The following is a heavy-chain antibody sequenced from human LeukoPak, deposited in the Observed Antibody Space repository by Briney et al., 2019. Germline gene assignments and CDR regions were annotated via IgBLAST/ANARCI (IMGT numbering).Heavy chain of an antibody. D-gene: IGHD5-12*01. CDR2: IYPGDSDT. V-gene: IGHV5-51*01. CDR1: GYSFTSYW. J-gene: IGHJ4*02. CDR3: ARLLVATPQTSAGFDY. Sequence: GESLKISCKGSGYSFTSYWIGWVRQMPGKGLEWMGIIYPGDSDTRYSPSFQGRVTISADKSISTAYLQWSSLKASDTAMYYCARLLVATPQTSAGFDYWGQGTLVTVSS.